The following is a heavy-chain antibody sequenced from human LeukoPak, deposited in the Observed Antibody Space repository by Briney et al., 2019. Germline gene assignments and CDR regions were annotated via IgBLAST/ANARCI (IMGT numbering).Heavy chain of an antibody. V-gene: IGHV3-30*18. CDR1: GFTFSSYG. Sequence: GGSLRLSCAASGFTFSSYGMHWVRQAPGKGLEWVAVISYDGSNKYYADSVKGRFTISRDNSKNTLYLQMNSLRAEDTAVYYCAKDSTRQWLVYNWFDPWGQGTLVTVSS. CDR3: AKDSTRQWLVYNWFDP. D-gene: IGHD6-19*01. J-gene: IGHJ5*02. CDR2: ISYDGSNK.